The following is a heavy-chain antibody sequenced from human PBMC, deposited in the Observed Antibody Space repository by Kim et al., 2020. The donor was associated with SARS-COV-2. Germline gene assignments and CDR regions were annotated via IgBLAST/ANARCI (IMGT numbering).Heavy chain of an antibody. CDR1: GYTFTSYG. D-gene: IGHD2-2*01. V-gene: IGHV1-18*01. CDR3: ARRHCSSTSCPGFDAFDI. J-gene: IGHJ3*02. Sequence: ASVKVSCKASGYTFTSYGISWVRQAPGQGLEWMGWISAYNGNTNYAQKLQGRVTMTTDTSTSTAYMELRSLRSEDTAVYYCARRHCSSTSCPGFDAFDIWGQGTMVTVSS. CDR2: ISAYNGNT.